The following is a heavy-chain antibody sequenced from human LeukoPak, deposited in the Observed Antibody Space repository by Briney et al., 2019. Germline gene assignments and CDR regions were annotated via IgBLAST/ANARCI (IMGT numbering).Heavy chain of an antibody. CDR1: GFTFSSYS. Sequence: GGSLRLSCAASGFTFSSYSMNWVRQAPGKGLEWVSSISSSSSYIYYADSVKGRLTISRDNAKNSLYLQMNSLRAEDTALYYCAKALYYYDSSGYYGYWGQGTLVTVSS. CDR3: AKALYYYDSSGYYGY. J-gene: IGHJ4*02. CDR2: ISSSSSYI. D-gene: IGHD3-22*01. V-gene: IGHV3-21*04.